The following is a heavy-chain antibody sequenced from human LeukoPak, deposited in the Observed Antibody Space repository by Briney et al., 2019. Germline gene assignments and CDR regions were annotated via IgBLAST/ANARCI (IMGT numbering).Heavy chain of an antibody. D-gene: IGHD2-15*01. CDR1: GFTFSSYA. CDR3: AKGLFCFDY. Sequence: GGSLRLSCAASGFTFSSYAMSWVRQAPGKGLEWVSGFGGSGGSTYYADSVKGRFTISRDNSKNTLYLQMNSLRDEDTAVYYCAKGLFCFDYWGQGTLVTVSS. J-gene: IGHJ4*02. CDR2: FGGSGGST. V-gene: IGHV3-23*01.